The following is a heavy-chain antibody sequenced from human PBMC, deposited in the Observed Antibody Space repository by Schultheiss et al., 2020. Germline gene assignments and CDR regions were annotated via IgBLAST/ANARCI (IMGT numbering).Heavy chain of an antibody. CDR3: ARGADYYDSSGYYIPHDAFDI. CDR1: GYTFTNYG. CDR2: ISPADDNT. V-gene: IGHV1-18*01. J-gene: IGHJ3*02. D-gene: IGHD3-22*01. Sequence: GGSLRLSCKASGYTFTNYGINWVRQVPGQGLEWMGWISPADDNTHYSQHVQARFTMTSDTSTSTVYMELRNLRSDDTAVYYCARGADYYDSSGYYIPHDAFDIWGQGTMVTVSS.